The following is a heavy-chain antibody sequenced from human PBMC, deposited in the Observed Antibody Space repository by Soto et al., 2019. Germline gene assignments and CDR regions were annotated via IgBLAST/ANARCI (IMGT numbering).Heavy chain of an antibody. J-gene: IGHJ5*02. CDR3: ARGIATGQLDP. D-gene: IGHD2-15*01. V-gene: IGHV1-3*01. CDR2: INPDNGNT. CDR1: GYTFTRCT. Sequence: ASVKVSCKASGYTFTRCTMNWVRQAPGQRLEWMGWINPDNGNTKSSQKFQDRVIITRDTSASTAYMDLSSLRSEDTAVYYCARGIATGQLDPWGQGTLVTVSS.